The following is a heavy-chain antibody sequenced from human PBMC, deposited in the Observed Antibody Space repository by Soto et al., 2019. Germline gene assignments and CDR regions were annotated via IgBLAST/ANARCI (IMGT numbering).Heavy chain of an antibody. CDR3: ARDRTAASADY. CDR1: GFTFSSYW. CDR2: IKSDGTGT. V-gene: IGHV3-74*01. J-gene: IGHJ4*02. D-gene: IGHD2-2*01. Sequence: GGSLRLSCAASGFTFSSYWMHWVRQAPGKGLVWVSRIKSDGTGTIYADSVEGRFTISRDNAKNTLYLQMNSLRAEDTAVYFCARDRTAASADYWGQGTLVTVSS.